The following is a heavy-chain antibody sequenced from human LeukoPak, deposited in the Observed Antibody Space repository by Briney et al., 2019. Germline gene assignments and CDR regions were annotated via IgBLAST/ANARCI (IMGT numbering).Heavy chain of an antibody. CDR3: AELGITMIGGV. V-gene: IGHV3-48*03. Sequence: GGSLRLSCVASGFTFNNYAMNWVRQAPGKGLEWVSYISSSGSTIYYADSVKGRFTISRDNAKNSLYLQMNSLRAEDTAVYYCAELGITMIGGVWGKGTTVTISS. J-gene: IGHJ6*04. D-gene: IGHD3-10*02. CDR1: GFTFNNYA. CDR2: ISSSGSTI.